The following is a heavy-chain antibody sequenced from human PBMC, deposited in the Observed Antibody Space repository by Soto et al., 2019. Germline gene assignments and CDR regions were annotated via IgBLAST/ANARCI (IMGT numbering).Heavy chain of an antibody. V-gene: IGHV4-34*01. CDR2: INHSGTT. J-gene: IGHJ4*02. D-gene: IGHD2-15*01. CDR1: GGSVSGYF. Sequence: SETLSLTCAVYGGSVSGYFWSWIRQPPGKGLEWIGEINHSGTTSYGPSLDSRVTTSVDTSKNQFSLRLSSVTAADTAIYYCASRYCSDSYCSYFDYCRRGTLVTV. CDR3: ASRYCSDSYCSYFDY.